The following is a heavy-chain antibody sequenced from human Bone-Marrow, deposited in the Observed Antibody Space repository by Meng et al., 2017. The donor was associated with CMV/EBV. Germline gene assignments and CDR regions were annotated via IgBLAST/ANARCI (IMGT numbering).Heavy chain of an antibody. Sequence: ASVKVSCKASGYTFSDYFLHWVRQAPGQGLEWMGWINPKSGVTNYAQRFQDRVTMTTDTSIRTVYVDLSRLTSDDTAIFYCARDLGVGAAGYWGQGTLVTVSS. D-gene: IGHD3-3*01. J-gene: IGHJ4*01. V-gene: IGHV1-2*02. CDR3: ARDLGVGAAGY. CDR1: GYTFSDYF. CDR2: INPKSGVT.